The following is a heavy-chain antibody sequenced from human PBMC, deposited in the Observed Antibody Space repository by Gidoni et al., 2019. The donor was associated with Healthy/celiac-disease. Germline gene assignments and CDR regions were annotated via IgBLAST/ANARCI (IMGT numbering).Heavy chain of an antibody. V-gene: IGHV1-18*01. CDR3: ARDKQLAPRGFLQH. J-gene: IGHJ1*01. CDR1: GYTFTSYG. CDR2: ISAYNGNT. D-gene: IGHD6-6*01. Sequence: QVQLVQSGAEVTKPGASVKVSCKASGYTFTSYGISWVRQAPGQGLAWMGWISAYNGNTNYAQKLQGRVTMTTDTTTSTAYMELRSLRSDDTAVYYCARDKQLAPRGFLQHWGQGTLVTVSS.